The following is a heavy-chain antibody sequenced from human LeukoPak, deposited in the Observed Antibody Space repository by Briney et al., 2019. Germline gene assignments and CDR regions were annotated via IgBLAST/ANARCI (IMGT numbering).Heavy chain of an antibody. J-gene: IGHJ4*02. CDR1: GFTVSSNY. D-gene: IGHD1-1*01. CDR2: IYSGGGT. Sequence: AGGSLRLSCAASGFTVSSNYMSWVRQAPGKGLEWVSVIYSGGGTYYADSVKGRFTISRDNSKNTLYLQMNSLRAEDTAVYYCARGNWNDDERLAYWGQGTLVTVSS. V-gene: IGHV3-53*01. CDR3: ARGNWNDDERLAY.